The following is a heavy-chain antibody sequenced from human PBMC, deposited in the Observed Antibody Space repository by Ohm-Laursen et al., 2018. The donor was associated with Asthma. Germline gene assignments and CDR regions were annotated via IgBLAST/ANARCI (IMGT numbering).Heavy chain of an antibody. CDR1: GFAFSRYG. J-gene: IGHJ3*01. V-gene: IGHV3-33*07. Sequence: SLRLSCAASGFAFSRYGMYWGRQAPGKGLQWVAVIWSDGSNEDYAESVKGRFTISRDNSGNTLYLQMNSLRAEDTAVYYCARSNGRDCSDVWGQGTMVTVSS. CDR3: ARSNGRDCSDV. CDR2: IWSDGSNE. D-gene: IGHD2-21*01.